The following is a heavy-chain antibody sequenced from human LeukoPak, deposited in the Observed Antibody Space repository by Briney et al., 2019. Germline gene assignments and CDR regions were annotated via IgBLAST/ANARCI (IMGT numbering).Heavy chain of an antibody. D-gene: IGHD4-17*01. V-gene: IGHV3-30*04. CDR3: ARGSKSYGDYIRSRIHYFDY. CDR2: ISYDGSNK. CDR1: GFTFSSYA. J-gene: IGHJ4*02. Sequence: PGGSLRLSRAASGFTFSSYAMHWVRQPPGKGLEWVAVISYDGSNKYYADSVKGRFTISRDNSKITLYLQMNSLRAEDTAVYYCARGSKSYGDYIRSRIHYFDYWGQGTLVTVSS.